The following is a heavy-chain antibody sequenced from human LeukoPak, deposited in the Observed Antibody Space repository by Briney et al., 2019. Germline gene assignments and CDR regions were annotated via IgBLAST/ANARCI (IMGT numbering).Heavy chain of an antibody. J-gene: IGHJ4*02. D-gene: IGHD5-12*01. Sequence: GGSLRLSCAASGFTFSSSSISWVRQAPGKGLEWVSAITDAVGSTHYADSVKGRFTISSDNSKNTVYLQMNSLRPEDMAVYYCAKEIFSGLLYIDYWGQGTLVAVSS. V-gene: IGHV3-23*01. CDR1: GFTFSSSS. CDR2: ITDAVGST. CDR3: AKEIFSGLLYIDY.